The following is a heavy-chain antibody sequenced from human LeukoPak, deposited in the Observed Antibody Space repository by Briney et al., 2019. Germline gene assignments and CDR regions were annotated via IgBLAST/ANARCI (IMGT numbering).Heavy chain of an antibody. V-gene: IGHV4-38-2*02. CDR1: GYSISSGYY. Sequence: SETLSLTCTVSGYSISSGYYWGWIRRPPGKGLEWIGSIYHSGSTYYNPSLKSRVTISVDTSKNQFSLKLSSVTAADTAVYYCARGRGDYGLFARGRGVYYFDYWGQGTLVTVSS. J-gene: IGHJ4*02. CDR3: ARGRGDYGLFARGRGVYYFDY. D-gene: IGHD4-17*01. CDR2: IYHSGST.